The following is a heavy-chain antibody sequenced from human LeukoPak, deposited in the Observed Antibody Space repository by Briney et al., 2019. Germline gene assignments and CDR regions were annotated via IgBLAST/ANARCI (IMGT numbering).Heavy chain of an antibody. V-gene: IGHV3-23*01. J-gene: IGHJ4*02. CDR2: ISGSGGST. CDR1: GFTFRSYA. D-gene: IGHD3-22*01. Sequence: GGSLRLSCAASGFTFRSYAMSWVRQAPGKGLEWVSAISGSGGSTYYADSVKGRFTISRDNSKNTLYLQMNSLRAEDTAESYCAKDPGGDSSGYYYPIGDYWGQGTLVTVSS. CDR3: AKDPGGDSSGYYYPIGDY.